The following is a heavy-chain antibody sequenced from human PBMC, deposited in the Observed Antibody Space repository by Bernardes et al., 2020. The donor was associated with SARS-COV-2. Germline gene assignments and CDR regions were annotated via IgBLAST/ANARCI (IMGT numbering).Heavy chain of an antibody. CDR1: GGSISSGGYY. CDR3: ARASGRAMIVVVMSAIDI. J-gene: IGHJ3*02. D-gene: IGHD3-22*01. V-gene: IGHV4-31*03. CDR2: IYYSGST. Sequence: SETLSLTCTVSGGSISSGGYYWSWIRQPPGKGLEWIGYIYYSGSTYYNPSLKSRVTISVDTSKNQFSLKLSSVTAADTAVYDCARASGRAMIVVVMSAIDIWGQGTMVTVSS.